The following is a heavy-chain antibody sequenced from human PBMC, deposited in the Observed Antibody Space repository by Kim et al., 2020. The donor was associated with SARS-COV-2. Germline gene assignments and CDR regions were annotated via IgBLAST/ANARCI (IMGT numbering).Heavy chain of an antibody. CDR3: ARGGQNGSGSWGYYYGMDV. Sequence: GGSLRLSCAASGFTFSSYDMHWVRQATGKGLEWVSAIGTAGDTYYPGSVKGRFTISRENAKNSLYLQMNSLRAGDTAVYYCARGGQNGSGSWGYYYGMDVWGQGTTVTVSS. J-gene: IGHJ6*02. V-gene: IGHV3-13*01. D-gene: IGHD3-10*01. CDR1: GFTFSSYD. CDR2: IGTAGDT.